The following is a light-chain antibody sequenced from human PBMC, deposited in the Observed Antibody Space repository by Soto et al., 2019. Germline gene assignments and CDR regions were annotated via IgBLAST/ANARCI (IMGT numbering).Light chain of an antibody. CDR2: DAS. Sequence: DIQMTQSPSTLSASVGDRVTITCRASQAINSWLAWYQQKPGKAPKVLIFDASSLKTGVPSRFSGSGSGTEFTLTIDRLQSADFAVYYCQQYDRWPVTFGGGTKVDIK. CDR3: QQYDRWPVT. V-gene: IGKV1-5*01. J-gene: IGKJ4*01. CDR1: QAINSW.